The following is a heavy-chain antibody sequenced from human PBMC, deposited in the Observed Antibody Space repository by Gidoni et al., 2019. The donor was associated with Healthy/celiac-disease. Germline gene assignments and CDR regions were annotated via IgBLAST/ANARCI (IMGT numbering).Heavy chain of an antibody. J-gene: IGHJ3*02. V-gene: IGHV4-31*03. Sequence: QVQPQESGPGRAKASHSLSLTCTVSGGSIRRGGYYWSWSRPHPGKGLEWLGYISYSGSTYYNPSLKVRVTISVDTSKNQFSLKLSSVTAADSAVYYCARAFFRLGFTPSTFDAFDIWGQGTMVTVSS. CDR3: ARAFFRLGFTPSTFDAFDI. CDR1: GGSIRRGGYY. D-gene: IGHD3-3*01. CDR2: ISYSGST.